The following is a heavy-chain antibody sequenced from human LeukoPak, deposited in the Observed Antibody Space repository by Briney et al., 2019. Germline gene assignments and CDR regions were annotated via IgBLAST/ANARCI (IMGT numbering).Heavy chain of an antibody. CDR2: IGTDNANT. D-gene: IGHD1-20*01. CDR3: ARIKWNDEDAIDY. Sequence: ASVKVSCKTSGYIFTNYGISWVRQAPGQGLEWMGWIGTDNANTNYGQKFQGRVIMTRDTSISTAYMELGRLRSDDTAVYFCARIKWNDEDAIDYWGQGTLVSVSS. CDR1: GYIFTNYG. V-gene: IGHV1-18*01. J-gene: IGHJ4*02.